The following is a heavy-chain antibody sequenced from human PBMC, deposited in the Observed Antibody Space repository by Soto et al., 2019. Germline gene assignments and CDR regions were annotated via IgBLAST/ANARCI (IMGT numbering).Heavy chain of an antibody. CDR2: IIPIFGTA. CDR3: ARDRVMAAAGDAFDI. CDR1: GGTFSSYA. J-gene: IGHJ3*02. Sequence: QVQLVQSGAEVKKPGSSVKVSCKASGGTFSSYAISWVRQAPGQGLEWLGGIIPIFGTANYAQNFQGSVTIIANESSCTAYMELSSLRSEDTAVYYCARDRVMAAAGDAFDIWGQGTMVTVSS. D-gene: IGHD6-13*01. V-gene: IGHV1-69*01.